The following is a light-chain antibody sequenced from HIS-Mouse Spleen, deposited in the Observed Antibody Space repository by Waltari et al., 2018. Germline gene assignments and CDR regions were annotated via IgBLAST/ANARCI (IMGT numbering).Light chain of an antibody. V-gene: IGKV2-30*02. CDR2: KVS. J-gene: IGKJ4*01. CDR3: MQGTHWLLT. CDR1: QSLVHSDGNTY. Sequence: DVVMTQSPLSLPVTLGQPASISCRSSQSLVHSDGNTYLNWFQQRPGQAPRRLISKVSNRDSGVPDRFSGSGSGTDFTLKISRVEAEDVGVYYCMQGTHWLLTFGGGTKVEIK.